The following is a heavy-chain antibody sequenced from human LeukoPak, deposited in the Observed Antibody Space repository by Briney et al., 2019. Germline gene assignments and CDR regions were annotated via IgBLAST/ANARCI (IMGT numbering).Heavy chain of an antibody. CDR1: GFTFSSYG. Sequence: GGSLRLSCAASGFTFSSYGMHWVRQAPGKGLEWVAFIRYDGSNKYYADSVKGRFTISRDNSKNTLYLQMNSLRAEDTAVYYCAKDYYDSSASLDYWGQGTLVTVSS. CDR3: AKDYYDSSASLDY. J-gene: IGHJ4*02. CDR2: IRYDGSNK. V-gene: IGHV3-30*02. D-gene: IGHD3-22*01.